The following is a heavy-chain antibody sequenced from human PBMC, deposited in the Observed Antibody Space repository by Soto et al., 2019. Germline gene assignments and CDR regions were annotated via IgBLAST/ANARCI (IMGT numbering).Heavy chain of an antibody. CDR3: ARVRFPSYGDYVQYYFDY. CDR2: IYYSGST. D-gene: IGHD4-17*01. CDR1: GGSVSSGSYY. J-gene: IGHJ4*02. V-gene: IGHV4-31*03. Sequence: SETLSLTCTVSGGSVSSGSYYWSWIRQHPGKGLEWIGYIYYSGSTYYNPSLKSRVTISVDTSKNQFSLKLSSVTAADTAVYYCARVRFPSYGDYVQYYFDYWGQGTLVTVSS.